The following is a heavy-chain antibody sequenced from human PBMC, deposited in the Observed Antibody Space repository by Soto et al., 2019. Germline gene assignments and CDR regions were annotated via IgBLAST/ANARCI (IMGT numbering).Heavy chain of an antibody. D-gene: IGHD2-2*01. Sequence: GASLKISCKGSGYSFTSYWIGWVRQMPGKGLEWMGIIYPGDSDTRYSPSFQGQVTISAGKSLSTAYLQWSSLKASDTAMYYCARLYGHRCSSTSCFTGVDYYYYGMYVWGQGTTVTVSS. J-gene: IGHJ6*02. CDR3: ARLYGHRCSSTSCFTGVDYYYYGMYV. CDR1: GYSFTSYW. CDR2: IYPGDSDT. V-gene: IGHV5-51*01.